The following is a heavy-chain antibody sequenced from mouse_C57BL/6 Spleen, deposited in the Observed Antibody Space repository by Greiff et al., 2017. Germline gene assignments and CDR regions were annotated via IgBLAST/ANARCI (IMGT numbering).Heavy chain of an antibody. CDR1: GYTFTSYW. D-gene: IGHD2-2*01. J-gene: IGHJ3*01. CDR2: IYPSDSET. V-gene: IGHV1-61*01. Sequence: QVQLQQPGAELVRPGSSVKLSCKASGYTFTSYWMDWVKQRPGQGLEWIGNIYPSDSETHYNQKFKDKATLTVDTSSSTAYMPLSSLTSEDSAVDCSARSGYGYDEAYWGQGTLVTVSA. CDR3: ARSGYGYDEAY.